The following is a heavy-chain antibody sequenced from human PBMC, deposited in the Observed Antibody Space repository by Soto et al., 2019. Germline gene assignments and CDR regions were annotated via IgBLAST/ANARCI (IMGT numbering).Heavy chain of an antibody. J-gene: IGHJ5*02. CDR2: ISAYNGNT. D-gene: IGHD3-10*01. V-gene: IGHV1-18*01. CDR3: AIALVPYPRVYGPDIDNWFGP. CDR1: GYTFTSYG. Sequence: ASVKVTCKASGYTFTSYGISWVRQAPGQGLEWMGWISAYNGNTNYAQKLQGRVTMTTDTSTSTAYMELRSLRSDDTAVYYCAIALVPYPRVYGPDIDNWFGPWGQGTLVTVSS.